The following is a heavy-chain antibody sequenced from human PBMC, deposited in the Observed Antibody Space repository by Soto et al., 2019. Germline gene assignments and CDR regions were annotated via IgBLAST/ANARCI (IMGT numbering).Heavy chain of an antibody. J-gene: IGHJ4*02. Sequence: SETLSLTCTVSGGSISSYYWSWIRQPPGKGLEWIGYIYYSGSTNYNPSLKSRVTISVDTSKNQFSLKLSSVTAADTAVYYCARLEMAVGEYYFDYWGQGTLVTVSS. CDR3: ARLEMAVGEYYFDY. CDR2: IYYSGST. CDR1: GGSISSYY. V-gene: IGHV4-59*08.